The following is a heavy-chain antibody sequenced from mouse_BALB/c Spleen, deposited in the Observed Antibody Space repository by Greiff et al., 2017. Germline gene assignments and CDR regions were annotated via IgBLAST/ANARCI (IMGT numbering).Heavy chain of an antibody. CDR2: IYPGDGDT. CDR3: ARRDGFDY. V-gene: IGHV1-82*01. J-gene: IGHJ2*01. D-gene: IGHD2-3*01. CDR1: GYAFSSSW. Sequence: VQLQQSGPELVKPGASVKISCKASGYAFSSSWMNWVKQRPGQGLEWIGRIYPGDGDTNYNGKFKGKATLTADKSSSTAYMQLSSLTSVDSAVYFCARRDGFDYWGQGTTLTVSS.